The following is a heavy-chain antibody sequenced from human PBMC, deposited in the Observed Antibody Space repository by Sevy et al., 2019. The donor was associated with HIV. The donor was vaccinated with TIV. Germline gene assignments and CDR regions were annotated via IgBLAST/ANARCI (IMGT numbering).Heavy chain of an antibody. CDR2: GYHGGST. V-gene: IGHV4-38-2*01. CDR1: NYSISSGYY. D-gene: IGHD3-22*01. Sequence: SESLSLTCAVSNYSISSGYYWGWIRQPPGKGLEWIGNGYHGGSTYYNPSLQSRVTISLDTSKNHFSLRLRSVTAADTTVYYCARASGDYRLDYYGMDVWGQGTMVTVSS. CDR3: ARASGDYRLDYYGMDV. J-gene: IGHJ6*02.